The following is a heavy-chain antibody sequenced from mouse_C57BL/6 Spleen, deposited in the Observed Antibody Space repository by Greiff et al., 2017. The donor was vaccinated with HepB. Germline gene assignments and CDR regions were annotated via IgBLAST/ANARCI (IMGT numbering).Heavy chain of an antibody. CDR3: ANYYGSSSYWYFDV. Sequence: QVQLKESGAELVRPGTSVKMSCKASGYTFTSYWITWVKQRPGQGLEWIGDIYPGSGSTNYNEKFKSKATLTVDTSSSTAYMQLSSLTSEDSAVYYCANYYGSSSYWYFDVWGTGTTVTVSS. D-gene: IGHD1-1*01. V-gene: IGHV1-55*01. CDR2: IYPGSGST. J-gene: IGHJ1*03. CDR1: GYTFTSYW.